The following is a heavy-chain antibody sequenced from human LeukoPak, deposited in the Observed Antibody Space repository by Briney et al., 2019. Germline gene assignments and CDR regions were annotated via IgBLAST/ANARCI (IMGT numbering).Heavy chain of an antibody. CDR3: ARVRGYSSSSGDFDY. Sequence: GGSLRLSCAASGFTFSDYYMSWIRQAPGKGLEWVSYISSSSSYTNYADSVKGRFTISRDNAKNSLYLQMNSLRADDTAIYYCARVRGYSSSSGDFDYWGQGTLVTVSS. V-gene: IGHV3-11*06. J-gene: IGHJ4*02. CDR1: GFTFSDYY. D-gene: IGHD6-13*01. CDR2: ISSSSSYT.